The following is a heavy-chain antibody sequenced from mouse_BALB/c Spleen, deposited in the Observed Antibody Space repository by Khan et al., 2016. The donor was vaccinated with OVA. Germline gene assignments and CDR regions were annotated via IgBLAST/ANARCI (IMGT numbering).Heavy chain of an antibody. Sequence: QVQLQQSGPGLVAPSQSLSITCTVSGFSLTSYGVHWVRQPPGKGLEWLGVIWTGGSTNYNSALISRLSISKDNSKSQVFLKMNSLQTDDTAMYYCARYYGNYGWYFDVWGAGTTVTVSS. V-gene: IGHV2-9*02. J-gene: IGHJ1*01. CDR2: IWTGGST. CDR1: GFSLTSYG. D-gene: IGHD2-1*01. CDR3: ARYYGNYGWYFDV.